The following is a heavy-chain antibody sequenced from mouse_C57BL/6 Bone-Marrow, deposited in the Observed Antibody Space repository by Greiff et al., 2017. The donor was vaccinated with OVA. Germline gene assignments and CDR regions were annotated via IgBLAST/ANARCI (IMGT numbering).Heavy chain of an antibody. V-gene: IGHV14-4*01. J-gene: IGHJ2*01. Sequence: VQLQESGAELVRPGASVKLSCTASGFNIKDDYMHWVKQRPEQGLEWIGWIDPENGDTEYASKFQGKATITADTSSNTAYLQLSSLTSEDTAVYYCTLHSSGYDYWGQGTTLTVSS. D-gene: IGHD3-1*01. CDR2: IDPENGDT. CDR1: GFNIKDDY. CDR3: TLHSSGYDY.